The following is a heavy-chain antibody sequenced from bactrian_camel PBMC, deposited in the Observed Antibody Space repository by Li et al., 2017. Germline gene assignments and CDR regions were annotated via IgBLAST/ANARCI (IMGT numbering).Heavy chain of an antibody. Sequence: VQLVESGGGLVQPGGSLRLSCAASGFSFSFVAMSWVRQAAGKGFEWVSGINSGDGSATYASSVKGRFTISQDNAKTTLYLQMNSLKPEDTAMYYCVARARSYCRGGYSWTREYAFNRWGQGTQVTVS. CDR1: GFSFSFVA. V-gene: IGHV3S42*01. CDR2: INSGDGSA. D-gene: IGHD2*01. J-gene: IGHJ4*01. CDR3: VARARSYCRGGYSWTREYAFNR.